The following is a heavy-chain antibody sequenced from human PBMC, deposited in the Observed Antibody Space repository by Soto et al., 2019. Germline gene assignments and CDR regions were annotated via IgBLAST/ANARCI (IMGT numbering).Heavy chain of an antibody. D-gene: IGHD6-13*01. CDR1: GYTFTSYG. CDR3: ARVASSWSYSGWFDP. CDR2: ISAYNGNT. V-gene: IGHV1-18*04. Sequence: ASVKVSCKASGYTFTSYGISWVRQAPGQGLEWMGWISAYNGNTNYAQKLQGRVTMTTDTSTSTAYMELRSLRSDDTAVYYCARVASSWSYSGWFDPWGQGTLVTSPQ. J-gene: IGHJ5*02.